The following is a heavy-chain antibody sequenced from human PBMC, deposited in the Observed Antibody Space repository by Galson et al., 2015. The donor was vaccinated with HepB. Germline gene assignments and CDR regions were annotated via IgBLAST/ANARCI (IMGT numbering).Heavy chain of an antibody. V-gene: IGHV1-46*03. Sequence: SVKVSCKASGYTFTSYYMHWVRQAPGQGLEWMGIINPSGGSTSYAQKFQGRVTMTRDTSTSTVYMELSSLRSEDTAVYYCARARKYYDSSGYSYYFDYWGQGTRVTVSS. D-gene: IGHD3-22*01. J-gene: IGHJ4*02. CDR3: ARARKYYDSSGYSYYFDY. CDR2: INPSGGST. CDR1: GYTFTSYY.